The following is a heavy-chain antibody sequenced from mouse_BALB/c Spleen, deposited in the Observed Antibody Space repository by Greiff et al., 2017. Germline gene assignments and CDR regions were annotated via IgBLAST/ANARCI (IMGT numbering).Heavy chain of an antibody. CDR2: ISNGGGST. CDR1: GFTFSSYT. J-gene: IGHJ3*01. CDR3: ARGELAY. V-gene: IGHV5-12-2*01. Sequence: EVKLVESGGGLVQPGGSLKLSCAASGFTFSSYTMSWVRQTPEKRLEWVAYISNGGGSTYYPDTVKGRFTISRDNAKNTLYLQMSSLKSEDTAMYYCARGELAYWGQGTLVTVSA.